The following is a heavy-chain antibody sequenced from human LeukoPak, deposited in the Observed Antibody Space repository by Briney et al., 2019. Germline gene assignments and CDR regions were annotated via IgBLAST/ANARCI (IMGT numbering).Heavy chain of an antibody. J-gene: IGHJ4*02. Sequence: PGGSLRLSCAASGFTFSDYAMSWVRQAPGKGLEWVSTISGSGGTTYYADSVKGRFTISRDNSKNTLYLQMDTLTADDTAVYYCARISSGWFFDFWGQGPLVTVSS. CDR3: ARISSGWFFDF. CDR1: GFTFSDYA. D-gene: IGHD6-25*01. CDR2: ISGSGGTT. V-gene: IGHV3-23*01.